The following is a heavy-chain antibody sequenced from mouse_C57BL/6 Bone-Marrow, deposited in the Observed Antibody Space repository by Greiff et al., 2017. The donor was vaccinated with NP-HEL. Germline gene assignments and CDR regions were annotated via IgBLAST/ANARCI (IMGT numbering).Heavy chain of an antibody. D-gene: IGHD1-1*01. J-gene: IGHJ1*03. CDR2: ISLKSDNYAT. V-gene: IGHV6-3*01. Sequence: EVMLVESGGGLVQPGGSMKLSCVASGFTFSNYWMNWVRQSPGKGLEWVAQISLKSDNYATHYAVSVKGRFTISRDDSKSSVYLQMSNLRAEDTGIYYCTDITTVLAWYFDVWGTGTTVTVSS. CDR3: TDITTVLAWYFDV. CDR1: GFTFSNYW.